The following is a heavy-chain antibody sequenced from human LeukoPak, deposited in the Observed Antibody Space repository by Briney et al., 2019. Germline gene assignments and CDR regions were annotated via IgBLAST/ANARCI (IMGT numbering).Heavy chain of an antibody. CDR3: TTPLTYYDFWSARRAYYFDY. J-gene: IGHJ4*02. D-gene: IGHD3-3*01. CDR2: IKSKTDGGTT. Sequence: GGSLRLSCAASGFTFSNAWMSWVRQAPGKGLEWVGRIKSKTDGGTTDYAAPVKGRFTISRDDSKNTLYLQMNSLKTEDTAVYYCTTPLTYYDFWSARRAYYFDYWGQGTLVTVSS. V-gene: IGHV3-15*01. CDR1: GFTFSNAW.